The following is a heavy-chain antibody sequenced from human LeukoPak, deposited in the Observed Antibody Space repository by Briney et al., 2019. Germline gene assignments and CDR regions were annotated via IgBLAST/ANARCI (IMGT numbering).Heavy chain of an antibody. V-gene: IGHV1-2*02. CDR3: ARDIFGSGYESYYYMDV. CDR1: GYTFTGYY. Sequence: ASVKVSCKASGYTFTGYYMHWVRQAPGQGLEWMGWINPNSGGTNYAQKFQGRVTMTRDTSISTAYMELSRLRSDDTAVYYCARDIFGSGYESYYYMDVWGKGTTVTVSS. CDR2: INPNSGGT. J-gene: IGHJ6*03. D-gene: IGHD5-12*01.